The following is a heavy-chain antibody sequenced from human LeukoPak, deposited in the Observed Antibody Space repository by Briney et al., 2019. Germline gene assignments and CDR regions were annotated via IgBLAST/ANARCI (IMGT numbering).Heavy chain of an antibody. D-gene: IGHD2-2*02. CDR3: ARSPRVGYQLLYDAFDI. V-gene: IGHV4-59*05. CDR1: GFTFSSYSMN. CDR2: IYYSGST. Sequence: GSLRLSCAASGFTFSSYSMNWVRQAPGKGLEWIGSIYYSGSTYYNPSLKSRVTISVDTSKNQFSLKLSSVTAADTAVYYCARSPRVGYQLLYDAFDIWGQGTMVTVSS. J-gene: IGHJ3*02.